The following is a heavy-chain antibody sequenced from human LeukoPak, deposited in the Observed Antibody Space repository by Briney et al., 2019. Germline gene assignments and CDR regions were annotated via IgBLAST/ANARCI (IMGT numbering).Heavy chain of an antibody. D-gene: IGHD2-21*02. CDR1: GFTISTYW. CDR3: ARDAYCGGDCYSSYYYYGMDV. Sequence: PGGSLRLSCAASGFTISTYWMSWVRQAPGKGLEWVANTNQEGSEKYYVDSVKGRFTISKDNAKNSLYLQMNNLRAEDTAVYYCARDAYCGGDCYSSYYYYGMDVWGQGTTVTVSS. V-gene: IGHV3-7*01. CDR2: TNQEGSEK. J-gene: IGHJ6*02.